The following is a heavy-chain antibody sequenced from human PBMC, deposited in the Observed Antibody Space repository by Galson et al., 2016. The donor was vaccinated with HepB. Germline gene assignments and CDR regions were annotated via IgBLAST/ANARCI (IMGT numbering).Heavy chain of an antibody. Sequence: LRLSCAASGFTFSSYWMRWVRQAPGKGLECVANIKTDGSEKFYVDSVKGRFTISRDNAKNSLYLQMNSLRAEDTALYYCASAVRGYSVDIWGQGTMVTVSS. D-gene: IGHD5-18*01. V-gene: IGHV3-7*01. CDR2: IKTDGSEK. CDR1: GFTFSSYW. J-gene: IGHJ3*02. CDR3: ASAVRGYSVDI.